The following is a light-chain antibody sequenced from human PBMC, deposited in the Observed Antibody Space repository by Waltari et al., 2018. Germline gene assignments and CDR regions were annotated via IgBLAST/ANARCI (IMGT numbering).Light chain of an antibody. V-gene: IGLV3-25*03. CDR1: ALPKQY. Sequence: SYELTQPPSVSVSPGQTATITCSGDALPKQYTYWYPQKPGQAPVLVIYKDNERPSGSPERFAASKSGTTATLTISGAQAEDEADYYCQSADSSGNFLVFGGGTKLTVL. J-gene: IGLJ2*01. CDR3: QSADSSGNFLV. CDR2: KDN.